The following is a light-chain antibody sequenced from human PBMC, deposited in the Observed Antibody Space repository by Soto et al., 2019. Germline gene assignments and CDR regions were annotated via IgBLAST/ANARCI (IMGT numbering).Light chain of an antibody. CDR3: QQRSNWPT. V-gene: IGKV3D-20*02. CDR2: GAS. Sequence: EIVFTQSPGTLSLSPGERATLSCRASQSVSNNYLAWYQQKPGQAPRLLIYGASNRATGIPDRFSGSGSGTDFTLTISSLEPEDFAVYYCQQRSNWPTFGQGTKVDIK. CDR1: QSVSNNY. J-gene: IGKJ1*01.